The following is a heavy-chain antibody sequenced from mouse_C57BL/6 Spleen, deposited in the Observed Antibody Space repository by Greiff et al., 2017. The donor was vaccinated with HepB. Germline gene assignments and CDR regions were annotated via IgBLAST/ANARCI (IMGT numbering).Heavy chain of an antibody. CDR1: GYTFTSYG. V-gene: IGHV1-81*01. CDR3: ARWDYDDGGYFDY. J-gene: IGHJ2*01. CDR2: IYPRSGNT. D-gene: IGHD2-4*01. Sequence: QVQLKESGAELARPGASVKLSCKASGYTFTSYGISWVKQRTGQGLEWIGEIYPRSGNTYYNEKFKGKATLTADKSSSTAYMELRSLTSEDSAVYFCARWDYDDGGYFDYWGQGTTLTVSS.